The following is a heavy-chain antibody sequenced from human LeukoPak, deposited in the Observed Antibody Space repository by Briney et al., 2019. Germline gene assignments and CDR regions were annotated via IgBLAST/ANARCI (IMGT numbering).Heavy chain of an antibody. CDR2: INPSGGST. Sequence: GASVKVSCKASGYTFTSYYMHWVRQAPGQGLEWMGIINPSGGSTSYAQKFQGRVTMTRDTSTSTVYMGLSSLRSEDTAVYYCARGRSSARWVIIAVAGPEFDYWGQGTLVTVSS. CDR1: GYTFTSYY. D-gene: IGHD6-19*01. J-gene: IGHJ4*02. V-gene: IGHV1-46*01. CDR3: ARGRSSARWVIIAVAGPEFDY.